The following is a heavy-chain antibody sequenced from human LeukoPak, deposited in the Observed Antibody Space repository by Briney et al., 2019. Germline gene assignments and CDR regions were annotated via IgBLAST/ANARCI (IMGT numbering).Heavy chain of an antibody. V-gene: IGHV3-21*04. D-gene: IGHD6-13*01. CDR3: AKGSSSWYGEDYFDY. CDR1: GFTFSSYS. J-gene: IGHJ4*02. Sequence: PGGSLRLSCAASGFTFSSYSMNWVRQAPGKGLEWVSSISSSSSYIYYADSVKGRFTISRDNAKNSLYLQMNSLRAEDTAVYYCAKGSSSWYGEDYFDYWGQGTLVTVSS. CDR2: ISSSSSYI.